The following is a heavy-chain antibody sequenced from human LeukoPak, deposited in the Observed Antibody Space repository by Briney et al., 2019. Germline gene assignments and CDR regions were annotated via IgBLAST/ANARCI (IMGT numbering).Heavy chain of an antibody. D-gene: IGHD1-26*01. V-gene: IGHV3-23*01. J-gene: IGHJ4*02. Sequence: PGGSLRLSCAASGFTVSSNYMSWVRQAPGKGLEWVSGISGSGGSTYYADSVKGRFTISRDNSENTLYLQMNSLRAEDTAVYYCAKGRSGSPHSLDYWGQGTLVTVSS. CDR1: GFTVSSNY. CDR2: ISGSGGST. CDR3: AKGRSGSPHSLDY.